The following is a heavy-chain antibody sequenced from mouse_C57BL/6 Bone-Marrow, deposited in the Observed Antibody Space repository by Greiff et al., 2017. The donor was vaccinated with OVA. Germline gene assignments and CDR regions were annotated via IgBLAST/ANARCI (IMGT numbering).Heavy chain of an antibody. D-gene: IGHD1-1*01. Sequence: LVESGGGLVKPGGSLKLSCAASGFTFSSYAMSWVRQTPEKRLEWVATISDGGSYTYYPDNVKGRFTISRDNAKNNLYLQMSHLKSEDTAMYYCARDGYYGSSLYYYAMDYWGQGTSVTVSS. CDR1: GFTFSSYA. V-gene: IGHV5-4*01. CDR3: ARDGYYGSSLYYYAMDY. CDR2: ISDGGSYT. J-gene: IGHJ4*01.